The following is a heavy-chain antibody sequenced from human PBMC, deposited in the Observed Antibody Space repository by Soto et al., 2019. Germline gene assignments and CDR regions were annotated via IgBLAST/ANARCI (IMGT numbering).Heavy chain of an antibody. Sequence: QITLNESGPTVVRPTETLTLTCRFSGFSLTTSGVGVGWIRQSPGKAPEWLALIYWDDDKRYIASLKSRLTITKDTSKNHGVLKVSDLDPTNTDTYNCAHRVLRTVFGLVTTTAINFDFWGQGTPVAV. CDR2: IYWDDDK. CDR3: AHRVLRTVFGLVTTTAINFDF. J-gene: IGHJ4*02. CDR1: GFSLTTSGVG. V-gene: IGHV2-5*02. D-gene: IGHD3-3*01.